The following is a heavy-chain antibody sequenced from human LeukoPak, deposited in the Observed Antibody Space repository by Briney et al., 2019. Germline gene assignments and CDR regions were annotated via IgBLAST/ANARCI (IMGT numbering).Heavy chain of an antibody. D-gene: IGHD3-22*01. Sequence: GASAKVSCKASGYTFTVYYMHWVRQAPGQGLEWMGRINPNSGGTNYAQKFQGRVTMTRDTSISTAYMELSRLRSDDTAVYYCARDMHYYDSSGYPTDYWGQGTLVTVSS. CDR3: ARDMHYYDSSGYPTDY. CDR2: INPNSGGT. V-gene: IGHV1-2*06. CDR1: GYTFTVYY. J-gene: IGHJ4*02.